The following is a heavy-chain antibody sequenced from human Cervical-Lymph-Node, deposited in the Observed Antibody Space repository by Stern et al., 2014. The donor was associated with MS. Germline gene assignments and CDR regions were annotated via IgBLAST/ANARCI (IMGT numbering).Heavy chain of an antibody. Sequence: VQLVESGAEVKKPGESLKISCKGSGYSFTANWIAWVRQIPGQGLEWMGIIYPGDSDTGYSPSFKGKVTISADKSISTAYLQWSSLKASDTAMYYCARDYGDYAFDYWGQGTLVTVSS. D-gene: IGHD4-17*01. CDR3: ARDYGDYAFDY. V-gene: IGHV5-51*01. CDR1: GYSFTANW. CDR2: IYPGDSDT. J-gene: IGHJ4*02.